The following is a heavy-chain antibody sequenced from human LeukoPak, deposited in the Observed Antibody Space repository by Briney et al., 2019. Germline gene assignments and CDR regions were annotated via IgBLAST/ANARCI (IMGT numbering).Heavy chain of an antibody. CDR2: ISSSNGYT. CDR1: GFTFSDYY. Sequence: PGGSLRLSCAASGFTFSDYYMSWIRQAPGEGLEWVSYISSSNGYTNYADSVKGRFTISRDNAKNSLYLQMNSLRAEDTAVYYCARYRQWLFPDYWGQGTLVAVSS. J-gene: IGHJ4*02. CDR3: ARYRQWLFPDY. D-gene: IGHD6-19*01. V-gene: IGHV3-11*06.